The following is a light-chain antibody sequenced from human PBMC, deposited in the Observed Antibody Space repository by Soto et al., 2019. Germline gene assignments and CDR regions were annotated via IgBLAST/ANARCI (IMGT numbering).Light chain of an antibody. CDR1: SSNIGTNY. CDR3: ATWDGNLSGV. CDR2: RNN. Sequence: SVLTQPPSASGTPGERVTISCSGSSSNIGTNYVYWYQHLPGTAPKLLIYRNNQRPSGVPDRFSGSKSGTSASLAISGPRSEDEADYYCATWDGNLSGVFGGGTKVTLL. V-gene: IGLV1-47*01. J-gene: IGLJ2*01.